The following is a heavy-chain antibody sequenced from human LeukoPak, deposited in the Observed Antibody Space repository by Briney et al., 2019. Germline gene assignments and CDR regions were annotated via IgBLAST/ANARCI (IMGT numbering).Heavy chain of an antibody. Sequence: SSETLSLTCAVYGGSFSGYYWSWIRQPPGKGLEWIGEINHSGGTNYNPSLKSRVTISVDTSKNQFSLKLSSVTAADTAVYYCARRVQPYYFDYWGQGTLVTVSS. D-gene: IGHD1-1*01. V-gene: IGHV4-34*01. CDR1: GGSFSGYY. CDR3: ARRVQPYYFDY. J-gene: IGHJ4*02. CDR2: INHSGGT.